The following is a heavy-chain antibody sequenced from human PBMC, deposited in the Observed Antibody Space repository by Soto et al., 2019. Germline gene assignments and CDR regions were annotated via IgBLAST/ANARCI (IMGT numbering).Heavy chain of an antibody. J-gene: IGHJ4*02. V-gene: IGHV3-23*01. CDR3: AKDSRSWSNGGPIY. CDR2: ISGSGGST. Sequence: GGSLRLSCAASGFTFSSYAMSWVRQAPGKGLEWVSAISGSGGSTYYADSVKGRFTISRDNSKNTLYLQMNSLRAEDTAVYYCAKDSRSWSNGGPIYWGQGTLVTVSS. CDR1: GFTFSSYA. D-gene: IGHD6-13*01.